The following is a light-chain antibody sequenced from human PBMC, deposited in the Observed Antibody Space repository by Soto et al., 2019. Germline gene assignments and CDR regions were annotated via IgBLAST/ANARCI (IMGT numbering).Light chain of an antibody. CDR3: QQGSNWPPGLT. CDR1: QSVSSY. V-gene: IGKV3-11*01. J-gene: IGKJ4*01. CDR2: DAS. Sequence: DIVLTQSPATLSLSPGERATLSCRAGQSVSSYLAWYQQKPGQAPRLLIYDASIRATGIPARFSGSGSGTDFTLTISSLEPEDFAVYYCQQGSNWPPGLTFGGGTKVDIK.